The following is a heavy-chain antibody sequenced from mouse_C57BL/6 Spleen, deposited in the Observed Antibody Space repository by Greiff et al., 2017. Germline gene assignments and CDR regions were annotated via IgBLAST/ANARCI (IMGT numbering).Heavy chain of an antibody. V-gene: IGHV5-6*01. CDR3: ARHQNYYGSSPHFDY. CDR1: GFTFSSYG. J-gene: IGHJ2*01. D-gene: IGHD1-1*01. CDR2: ISSGGSYT. Sequence: EVKLVESGGDLVKPGGSLKLSCAASGFTFSSYGMSWVRQTPDKRLEWVATISSGGSYTYYPDSVKGRFTISRDNAKNTLYLQMSSLKSEDTAMYYWARHQNYYGSSPHFDYWGQGTTLTVSS.